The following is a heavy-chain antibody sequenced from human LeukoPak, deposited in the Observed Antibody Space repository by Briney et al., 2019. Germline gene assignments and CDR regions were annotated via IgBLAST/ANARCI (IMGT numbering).Heavy chain of an antibody. CDR1: GFTFSRYW. D-gene: IGHD1-1*01. CDR3: KSGGAAPGSFDY. Sequence: GGSLRLSCAASGFTFSRYWMSWMRQAPGKGLEWVANIKYDGYEEYYVDSVKGRFTISRDNTKNSLYLQLNSLGVDDTAVYYCKSGGAAPGSFDYWGQGTLVTVSP. CDR2: IKYDGYEE. J-gene: IGHJ4*02. V-gene: IGHV3-7*01.